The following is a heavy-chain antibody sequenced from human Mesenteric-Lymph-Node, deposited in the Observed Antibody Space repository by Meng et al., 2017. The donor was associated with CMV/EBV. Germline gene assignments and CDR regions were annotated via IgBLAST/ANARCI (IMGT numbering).Heavy chain of an antibody. CDR3: ARDDSLGKLSPQDGFDP. J-gene: IGHJ5*01. CDR2: ISAYNGNT. V-gene: IGHV1-18*04. Sequence: ASVKVFCKPFGYTFSSHYIHWVRQAPGQGLEWMGWISAYNGNTNYAQKLQGRVTMTTDTSTSTAYMELRSLRSDDKAVYYCARDDSLGKLSPQDGFDPWGQGTLVTVSS. D-gene: IGHD3-22*01. CDR1: GYTFSSHY.